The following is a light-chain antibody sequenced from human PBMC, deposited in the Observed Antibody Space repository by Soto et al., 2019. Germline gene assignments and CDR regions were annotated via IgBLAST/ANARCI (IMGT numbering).Light chain of an antibody. CDR3: QQDYRIPIT. Sequence: DIPMTQSPSSLSASVGDRVTITCRASQSIGKYLHWYQQKPGKAPELLIYEASSLQSGVPSRFSGSGSGTDFTLTISSLQPEDFATYYCQQDYRIPITFGQGTRLET. CDR1: QSIGKY. CDR2: EAS. J-gene: IGKJ5*01. V-gene: IGKV1-39*01.